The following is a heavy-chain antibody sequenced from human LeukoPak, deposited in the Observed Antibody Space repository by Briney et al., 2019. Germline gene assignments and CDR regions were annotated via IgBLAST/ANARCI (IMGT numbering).Heavy chain of an antibody. CDR3: ARARGTATVADYYYMDV. D-gene: IGHD5-18*01. Sequence: PGGSLRLSCAASGFTFSSYSMNWVRQAPGKGLEWVSYISSSSSTIYYADSVKGRFTISRDNAKNSLYLQMNSLRAEDTAVYYCARARGTATVADYYYMDVWGKGTTVTVSS. CDR2: ISSSSSTI. CDR1: GFTFSSYS. V-gene: IGHV3-48*04. J-gene: IGHJ6*03.